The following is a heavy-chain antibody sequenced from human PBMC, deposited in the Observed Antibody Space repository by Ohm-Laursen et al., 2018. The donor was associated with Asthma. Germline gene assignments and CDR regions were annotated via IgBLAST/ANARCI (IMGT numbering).Heavy chain of an antibody. D-gene: IGHD2-2*01. CDR1: GFTFSSYS. V-gene: IGHV3-21*04. CDR2: ISSSSYI. J-gene: IGHJ4*02. CDR3: AKDPSAIAY. Sequence: SLRLSCTASGFTFSSYSMNWVRQAPGKGLEWVSSISSSSYIYYADSVKGRFTISRDNSKNTLYLQMNSLRAEDTAVYYCAKDPSAIAYWGQGTLVTVSS.